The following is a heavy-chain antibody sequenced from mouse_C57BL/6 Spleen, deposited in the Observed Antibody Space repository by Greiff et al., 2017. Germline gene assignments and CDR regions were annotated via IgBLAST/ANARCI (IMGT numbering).Heavy chain of an antibody. V-gene: IGHV5-6*01. Sequence: EVKLMESGGDLVKPGGSLKLSCAASGFTFSSYGMSWVRQTPDKSLEWVATISSGGSYTYYPDSVKGRFTISRDNAKNTLYLQMSSLKSEDTAMYYCARQGYGSSFYFDYWGQGTTLTVSS. D-gene: IGHD1-1*01. CDR2: ISSGGSYT. CDR3: ARQGYGSSFYFDY. CDR1: GFTFSSYG. J-gene: IGHJ2*01.